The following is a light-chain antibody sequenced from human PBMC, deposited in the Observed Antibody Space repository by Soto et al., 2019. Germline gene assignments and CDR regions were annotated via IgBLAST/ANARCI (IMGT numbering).Light chain of an antibody. Sequence: QSVLTQPAAVSGSPGQSITISCTGTSSDVGGYNYVSWYQQHPGKAPKLIIYEVSNRPSGISNRFSGSKSGNTASLTISGLQAEDEADYYCTSYTFSSTVVFGGGTKATVL. CDR3: TSYTFSSTVV. J-gene: IGLJ2*01. V-gene: IGLV2-14*01. CDR2: EVS. CDR1: SSDVGGYNY.